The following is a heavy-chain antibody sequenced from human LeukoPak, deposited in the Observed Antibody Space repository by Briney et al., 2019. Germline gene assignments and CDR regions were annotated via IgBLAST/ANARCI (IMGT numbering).Heavy chain of an antibody. Sequence: SETLSLTCTVSGGSISSGSYYWSWIRQPPGKGLEWIGEINHSGSTNYNPSLKSRVTISVDTSKNQFSLKLSSVTAADTAVYYCARLGVVAAAGTIDYWGQGTLATVSS. CDR2: INHSGST. CDR3: ARLGVVAAAGTIDY. J-gene: IGHJ4*02. D-gene: IGHD6-13*01. V-gene: IGHV4-39*01. CDR1: GGSISSGSYY.